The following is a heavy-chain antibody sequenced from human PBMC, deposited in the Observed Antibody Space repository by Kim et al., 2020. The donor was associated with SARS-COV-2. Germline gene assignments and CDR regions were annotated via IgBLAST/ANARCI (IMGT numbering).Heavy chain of an antibody. J-gene: IGHJ4*01. V-gene: IGHV3-23*01. CDR1: GFIFDDYA. CDR2: ITAGGGTT. D-gene: IGHD3-16*02. Sequence: GGSLRLSCAASGFIFDDYAMTWVRQFPGMGLQWVSGITAGGGTTFYADSVEGRFTISRDNSRNLLFLQMNSLTAEDTAVYFCAKVPSSVCGKYRTNIFD. CDR3: AKVPSSVCGKYRTNIFD.